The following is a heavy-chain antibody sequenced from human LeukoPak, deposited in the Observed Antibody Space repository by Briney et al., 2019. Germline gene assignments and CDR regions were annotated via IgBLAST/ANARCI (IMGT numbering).Heavy chain of an antibody. CDR3: ARESGLEMATIFFDY. J-gene: IGHJ4*02. D-gene: IGHD5-24*01. CDR1: GYTFTGYY. Sequence: ASVKVSCKASGYTFTGYYMHWVRQAPGQGLEWMGWINPNRGGTNYAQKFQGRVTMTRDTSISTAYMELSRLRSDDTAVYYCARESGLEMATIFFDYWGQGTLVTVSS. CDR2: INPNRGGT. V-gene: IGHV1-2*02.